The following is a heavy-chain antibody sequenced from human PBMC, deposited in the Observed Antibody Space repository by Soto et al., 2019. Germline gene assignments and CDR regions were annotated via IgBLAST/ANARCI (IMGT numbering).Heavy chain of an antibody. D-gene: IGHD5-18*01. CDR1: GYTFTSYY. Sequence: VDSVKVSCKASGYTFTSYYMHWVRQAPGQGLEWMGIINPSGGSTSYAQKFQGRVTMTRDTSTSTVYMELSSLRSEDTAVYYCARDMIQLWLPRGSLDYWGQGTLVTVS. CDR2: INPSGGST. J-gene: IGHJ4*02. CDR3: ARDMIQLWLPRGSLDY. V-gene: IGHV1-46*01.